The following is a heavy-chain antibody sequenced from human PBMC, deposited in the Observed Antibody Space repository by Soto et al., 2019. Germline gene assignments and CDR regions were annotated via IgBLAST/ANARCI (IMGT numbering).Heavy chain of an antibody. CDR2: VYYTGST. CDR1: GGSISGSY. CDR3: AREIVTAGGNNYFDP. Sequence: SATLSLTCRVSGGSISGSYWSWIRQSPGKGLEWLGYVYYTGSTNYSPSLRSRVSISVDTSKNEFSLRLTSVTAADTAVYVCAREIVTAGGNNYFDPWGPGTLVTVSS. J-gene: IGHJ5*02. D-gene: IGHD2-21*02. V-gene: IGHV4-59*12.